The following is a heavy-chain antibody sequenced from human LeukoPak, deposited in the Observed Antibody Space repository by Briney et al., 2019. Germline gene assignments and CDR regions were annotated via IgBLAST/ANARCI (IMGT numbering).Heavy chain of an antibody. CDR3: ASLCCSGGSCYSSRTYYFDY. V-gene: IGHV1-69*04. CDR2: IIPILGIA. D-gene: IGHD2-15*01. CDR1: GGTFSSYA. J-gene: IGHJ4*02. Sequence: ASVKVSCKASGGTFSSYAISWVRQAPGQGLEWMGRIIPILGIANYAQKFQGRVTITADKSTSTAYMELSSLRSEDTAVYYCASLCCSGGSCYSSRTYYFDYWGQGTLVTVSS.